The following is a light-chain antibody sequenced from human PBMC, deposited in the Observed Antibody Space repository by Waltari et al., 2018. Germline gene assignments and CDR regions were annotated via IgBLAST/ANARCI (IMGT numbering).Light chain of an antibody. CDR2: AAS. CDR3: QQTYTVPRS. V-gene: IGKV1-39*01. Sequence: DIQMTQSPPSLSASVGDTVTMTCRASQSVRNYLTWFQQKPGEAPKLLIHAASSLGFGVPSRFSGSGSGTDFTLTIAGLQREDVGTYYCQQTYTVPRSFGQGTKVE. J-gene: IGKJ2*01. CDR1: QSVRNY.